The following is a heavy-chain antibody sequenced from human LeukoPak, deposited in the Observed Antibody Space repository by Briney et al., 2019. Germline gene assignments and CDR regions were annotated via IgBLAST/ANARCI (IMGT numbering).Heavy chain of an antibody. CDR1: GDSIISSRYY. V-gene: IGHV4-39*07. CDR3: ARGDLRWSRGHYGMDV. Sequence: PSETLSLTCTVSGDSIISSRYYWGWIRQPPGKGLEWIASIRYSGNTFYNPSFKSRVTISVDTSKNQFSLKLSSVTAADTAVYYCARGDLRWSRGHYGMDVWGQGTTVTVSS. J-gene: IGHJ6*02. CDR2: IRYSGNT. D-gene: IGHD4-23*01.